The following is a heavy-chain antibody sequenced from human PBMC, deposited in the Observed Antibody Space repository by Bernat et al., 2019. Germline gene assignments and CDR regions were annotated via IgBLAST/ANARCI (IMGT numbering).Heavy chain of an antibody. D-gene: IGHD5-18*01. CDR3: GRSLIQHFYSNGLDV. CDR2: INPSDGNT. V-gene: IGHV1-46*01. Sequence: QVQLVQSGAEVKKPGASVKVSCKASGYTFTNFYIHWVRQAPGQGLEWMGVINPSDGNTRYAQKFQDSISMTRDTSTSTVYMELNSLRSEDTAVYYCGRSLIQHFYSNGLDVWGQGTTVTVSS. CDR1: GYTFTNFY. J-gene: IGHJ6*02.